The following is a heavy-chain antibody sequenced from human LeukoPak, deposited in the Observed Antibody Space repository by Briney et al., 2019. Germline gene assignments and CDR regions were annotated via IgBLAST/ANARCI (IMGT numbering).Heavy chain of an antibody. CDR1: GYTFTPFY. Sequence: ASVTVSLKASGYTFTPFYMDWVRQAPGQGLGWMGWIDPNSGGTNFAQKLQGRVTMTRDTSITTAYLELRTLRSADTAVYYCARGAGTSWLDYWGEGSLVIVS. CDR2: IDPNSGGT. CDR3: ARGAGTSWLDY. V-gene: IGHV1-2*02. J-gene: IGHJ4*02. D-gene: IGHD6-13*01.